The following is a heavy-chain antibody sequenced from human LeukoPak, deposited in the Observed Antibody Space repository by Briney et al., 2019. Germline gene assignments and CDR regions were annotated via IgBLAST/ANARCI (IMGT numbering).Heavy chain of an antibody. D-gene: IGHD1-26*01. V-gene: IGHV3-69-1*01. CDR2: ISSSNTV. CDR1: GFTFSDYY. CDR3: ARRAMGATSFDY. Sequence: PGGSLRLSCAASGFTFSDYYMTWVRQAPGKGLEWVSYISSSNTVYYADSVKGRLTVSRDNANNSLYVQMTNLRAEDTAVYYCARRAMGATSFDYWGQGTLVTVSS. J-gene: IGHJ4*02.